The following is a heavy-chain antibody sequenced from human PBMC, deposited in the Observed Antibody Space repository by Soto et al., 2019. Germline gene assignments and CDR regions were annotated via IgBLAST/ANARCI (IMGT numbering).Heavy chain of an antibody. CDR1: GFIFSTYS. J-gene: IGHJ6*02. CDR3: VKEPDV. CDR2: VSPTGDGT. Sequence: PGGSLRLSCEASGFIFSTYSMTWVRQAPGKGLAWVAAVSPTGDGTYYADSLKGRLTISRDNSKNTVFLQMNSLSADDAALYYCVKEPDVWGQGISVTVSS. V-gene: IGHV3-23*01.